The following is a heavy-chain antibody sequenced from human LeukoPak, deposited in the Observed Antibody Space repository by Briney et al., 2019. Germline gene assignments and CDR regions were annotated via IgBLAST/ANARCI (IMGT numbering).Heavy chain of an antibody. CDR1: GYTYTSYG. CDR2: INANNGNT. D-gene: IGHD6-13*01. Sequence: ASVKVSCKASGYTYTSYGITWVRQAPGQGLEWMGWINANNGNTNYAQNLQGRVTMTTDTSTSTAYMELRSLRSDDTAVYYCARGPIAAAGDSWGQGTLVTVSS. CDR3: ARGPIAAAGDS. V-gene: IGHV1-18*01. J-gene: IGHJ4*02.